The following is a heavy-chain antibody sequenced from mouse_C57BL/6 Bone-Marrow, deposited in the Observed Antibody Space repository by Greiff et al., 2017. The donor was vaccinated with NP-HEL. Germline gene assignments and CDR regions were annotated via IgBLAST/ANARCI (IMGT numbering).Heavy chain of an antibody. CDR3: ARWLRRGFAY. J-gene: IGHJ3*01. D-gene: IGHD2-2*01. CDR2: INPSSGYT. CDR1: GYTFTSYT. V-gene: IGHV1-4*01. Sequence: VQGVESGAELARPGASVKMSCKASGYTFTSYTMHWVKQRPGQGLEWIGYINPSSGYTKYNQKFKDKATLTADKSSSTAYMQLSSLTSEDSAVYYCARWLRRGFAYWGQGTLVTVSA.